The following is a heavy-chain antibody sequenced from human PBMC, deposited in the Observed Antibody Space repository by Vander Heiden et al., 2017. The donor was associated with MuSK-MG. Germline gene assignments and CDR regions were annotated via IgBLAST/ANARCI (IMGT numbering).Heavy chain of an antibody. D-gene: IGHD3-16*02. CDR3: VRDRSWADF. CDR2: IKQDGSES. Sequence: EVQLVESGGGLVQPGGSLRLSCAASGFTLNRYWMSWVRQAPGKGLEWVANIKQDGSESDYVDSVKGRFTISRDNAKNSLYLQMRSLRVEDTAVYYCVRDRSWADFWGQGTLVTVSS. CDR1: GFTLNRYW. J-gene: IGHJ4*02. V-gene: IGHV3-7*01.